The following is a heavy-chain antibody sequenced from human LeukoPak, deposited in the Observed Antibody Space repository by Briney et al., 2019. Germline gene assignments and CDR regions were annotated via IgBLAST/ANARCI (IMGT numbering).Heavy chain of an antibody. CDR3: ARDHNYAFDN. J-gene: IGHJ4*02. D-gene: IGHD1-1*01. CDR1: GFPFSDYS. V-gene: IGHV3-48*04. Sequence: GGSLRLSCTASGFPFSDYSMNWVRQAPGKGLEWISYIGISSGNTKYADSVKGRLTISADNARNSLYLQMNSLRVEDTAVYYCARDHNYAFDNWGQGTLVSVSS. CDR2: IGISSGNT.